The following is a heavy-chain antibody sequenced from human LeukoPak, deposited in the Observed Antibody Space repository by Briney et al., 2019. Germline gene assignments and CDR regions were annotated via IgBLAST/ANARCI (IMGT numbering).Heavy chain of an antibody. J-gene: IGHJ4*02. CDR3: ARLVRGGGFHFDY. CDR1: GYTFTGYY. D-gene: IGHD3-10*01. Sequence: ASVKVSCKASGYTFTGYYMHLVRQAPGQGLEWMGRINPNSGGTNYAQKFQGRVTMTRDTSISTAYMELSRLRSDDTAVYYCARLVRGGGFHFDYWGQGTLVTVSS. V-gene: IGHV1-2*06. CDR2: INPNSGGT.